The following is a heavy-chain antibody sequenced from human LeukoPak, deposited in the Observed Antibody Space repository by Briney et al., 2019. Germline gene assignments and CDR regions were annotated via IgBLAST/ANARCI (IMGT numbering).Heavy chain of an antibody. CDR2: INPSGGST. Sequence: ASVTVSCKASGYTFTSYYMHWVRQAPGQGLEWMGIINPSGGSTSYAQKFQGRVTMTRDMSTSTVYMELSSLRSEDTAVYYCARNPYFDWSLLDARGVNWFDPWGQGTLVTVSS. D-gene: IGHD3-9*01. CDR3: ARNPYFDWSLLDARGVNWFDP. V-gene: IGHV1-46*01. J-gene: IGHJ5*02. CDR1: GYTFTSYY.